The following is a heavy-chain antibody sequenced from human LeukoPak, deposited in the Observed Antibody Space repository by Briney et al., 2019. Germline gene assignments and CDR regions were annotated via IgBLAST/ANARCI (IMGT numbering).Heavy chain of an antibody. J-gene: IGHJ4*02. V-gene: IGHV3-7*01. CDR1: GFPFGDHA. CDR2: IKEDGSEK. D-gene: IGHD5-12*01. CDR3: ARGWLIDY. Sequence: PGGSLRLSCTASGFPFGDHAMSWVRQAPGKGLEWVATIKEDGSEKFYVDSVKGRFTISKDNAKNSLSLQMNSLRAEDTAVYYCARGWLIDYWGQGTLVTVSS.